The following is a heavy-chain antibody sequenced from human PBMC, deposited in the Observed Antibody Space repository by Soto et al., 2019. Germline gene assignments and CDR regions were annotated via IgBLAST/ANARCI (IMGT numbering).Heavy chain of an antibody. D-gene: IGHD2-15*01. CDR2: IWHTGRT. CDR1: GDSLTNNHW. CDR3: VRDSRTGCSSINCYMH. Sequence: QLQLRESGPGLVQPSGTLSLTCDVSGDSLTNNHWWSWVRQAPGKWLEWIGEIWHTGRTNYNPSLTSRVAISIDKSKNQFSLKLSSVTAADTAVYYCVRDSRTGCSSINCYMHWGQGTLVTVSS. J-gene: IGHJ4*02. V-gene: IGHV4-4*02.